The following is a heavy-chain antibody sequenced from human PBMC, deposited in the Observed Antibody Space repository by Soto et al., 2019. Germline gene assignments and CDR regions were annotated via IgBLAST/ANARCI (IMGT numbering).Heavy chain of an antibody. CDR2: ISGYDGKT. Sequence: QVQLVQSGAEVKKPGASVKVSCKASGYTFNIYGITWVRQAPGQGLEWVGWISGYDGKTNYAQKYQDRVTMTTDTYTTTTYMKLRGLRSDDTAVYYCARGLPSDYWGQGTLVTVSS. V-gene: IGHV1-18*01. CDR3: ARGLPSDY. D-gene: IGHD5-12*01. J-gene: IGHJ4*02. CDR1: GYTFNIYG.